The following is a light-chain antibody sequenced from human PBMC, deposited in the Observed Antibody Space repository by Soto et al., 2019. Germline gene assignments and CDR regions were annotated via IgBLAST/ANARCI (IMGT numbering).Light chain of an antibody. CDR1: KGISLN. Sequence: DIQMTQSPSSLSASIGDTVTITCRASKGISLNLAWLHQKPGKAPRSLIYGASTLQRGVPSKFIAGGSRTDFILTIRGLQPEDFATYYCLQYETYPYTFGQGTKVEIK. J-gene: IGKJ2*01. CDR3: LQYETYPYT. V-gene: IGKV1-16*02. CDR2: GAS.